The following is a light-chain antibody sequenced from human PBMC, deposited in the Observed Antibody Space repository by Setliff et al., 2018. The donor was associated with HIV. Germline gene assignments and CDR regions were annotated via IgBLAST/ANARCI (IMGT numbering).Light chain of an antibody. J-gene: IGLJ1*01. CDR2: YDS. V-gene: IGLV3-21*04. CDR1: NIGNKS. Sequence: SYELTQPPSVSVAPGKTARITCGGNNIGNKSVHWYQQKPGQAPVLVIYYDSDRPSGIPERFSGSNSGITATLTISRVEAGDEADYYCQVWDSSSDLGVFGTGTKVTVL. CDR3: QVWDSSSDLGV.